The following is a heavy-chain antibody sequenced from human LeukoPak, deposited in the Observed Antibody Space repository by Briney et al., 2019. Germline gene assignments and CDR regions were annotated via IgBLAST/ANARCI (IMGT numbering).Heavy chain of an antibody. CDR3: TTDSSMVATGGYYYYYMDV. D-gene: IGHD5-12*01. CDR2: IKSKTDGGTT. V-gene: IGHV3-15*01. Sequence: GGSLRLSCAASGFTFSNAWMSWVRQAPGKGLEWVGRIKSKTDGGTTDYAAPVKGRFTISRDDSKNTLYLQMNSLKTEDTAVYYCTTDSSMVATGGYYYYYMDVWGKGTTVTVSS. CDR1: GFTFSNAW. J-gene: IGHJ6*03.